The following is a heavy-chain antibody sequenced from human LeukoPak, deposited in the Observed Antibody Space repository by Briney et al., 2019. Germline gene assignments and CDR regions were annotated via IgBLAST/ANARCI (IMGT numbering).Heavy chain of an antibody. D-gene: IGHD6-13*01. CDR3: ATTGGSWYDGSFDY. Sequence: GKSLRLSCAASGFTFSGYGMHWVRQAPGKGLEWVTVIWSDGSNKYYADSVKGRFTISRDNSKNTLYLQMNSLRAEDTAVYYCATTGGSWYDGSFDYWGQGTLVTVSS. V-gene: IGHV3-33*01. CDR2: IWSDGSNK. CDR1: GFTFSGYG. J-gene: IGHJ4*02.